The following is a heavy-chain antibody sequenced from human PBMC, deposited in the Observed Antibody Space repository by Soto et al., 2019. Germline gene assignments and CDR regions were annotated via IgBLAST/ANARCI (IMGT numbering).Heavy chain of an antibody. V-gene: IGHV4-31*03. CDR2: INHTGKT. CDR3: ARDGSSTANWIDP. Sequence: SQTLSLTCTLPGAAIYIGGYYWAWIRQHPGKGLEWIGYINHTGKTYYNPSLESRVTMSVDPAKNQFSLQWSSVTAADTAVYYCARDGSSTANWIDPGGQGTLVTVSS. D-gene: IGHD2-2*01. CDR1: GAAIYIGGYY. J-gene: IGHJ5*02.